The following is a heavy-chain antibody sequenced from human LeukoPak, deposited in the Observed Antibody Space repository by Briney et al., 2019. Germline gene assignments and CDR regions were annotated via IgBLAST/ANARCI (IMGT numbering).Heavy chain of an antibody. Sequence: PGGSLRLSCAASGFTFSSYSMNWVRQAPGKGRVGVSSISRRSSYIYYPDSVKGRFTISRDNAKNSLYLQMNSLRAEDTTVDYCVRSLLYESPDVWGKGAPVTASS. V-gene: IGHV3-21*01. D-gene: IGHD3-3*01. CDR1: GFTFSSYS. J-gene: IGHJ6*04. CDR3: VRSLLYESPDV. CDR2: ISRRSSYI.